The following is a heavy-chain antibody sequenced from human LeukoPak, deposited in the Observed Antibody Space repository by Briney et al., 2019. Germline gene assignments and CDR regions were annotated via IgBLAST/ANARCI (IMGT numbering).Heavy chain of an antibody. CDR1: GFTFSSYS. CDR3: ARGGYSSSYFDY. Sequence: GGSLRLSCAASGFTFSSYSMNWVRQAPGKGLEWVSSISSSSSYIHYADSVKGRFTIPRDNAKNSLYLQMNSLRAEDTAVYYCARGGYSSSYFDYWGQGTLVTVSS. V-gene: IGHV3-21*01. CDR2: ISSSSSYI. D-gene: IGHD6-13*01. J-gene: IGHJ4*02.